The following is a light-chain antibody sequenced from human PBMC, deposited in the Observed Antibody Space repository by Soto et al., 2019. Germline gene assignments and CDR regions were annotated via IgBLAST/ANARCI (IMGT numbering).Light chain of an antibody. CDR3: QQYGDLPLT. J-gene: IGKJ4*01. V-gene: IGKV1-33*01. Sequence: DIQMTQSPSSLSASVGDRVTITCQASRAISTSLNWYQQRPGKAPKLLIYDASNLEAGAPARFSGTGSGTDFTFIILSLQPEDFSTYYCQQYGDLPLTFGGGTKVDIK. CDR1: RAISTS. CDR2: DAS.